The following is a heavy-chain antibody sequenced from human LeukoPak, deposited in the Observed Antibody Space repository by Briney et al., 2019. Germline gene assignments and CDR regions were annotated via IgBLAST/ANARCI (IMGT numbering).Heavy chain of an antibody. J-gene: IGHJ6*02. CDR2: ISYDGSNK. D-gene: IGHD3-22*01. CDR1: GFTFSAYD. V-gene: IGHV3-30*18. Sequence: GGSLRLSCAASGFTFSAYDIHWVRQAPGKGLEWVAIISYDGSNKYYADSVKGRFTFSRDNSKNTLYLQMNSLRAEDTAVYYCAKGGITMIVRVGMDVWGQGTTVTVSS. CDR3: AKGGITMIVRVGMDV.